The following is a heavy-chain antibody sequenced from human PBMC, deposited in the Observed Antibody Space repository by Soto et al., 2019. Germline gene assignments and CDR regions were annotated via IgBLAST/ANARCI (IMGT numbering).Heavy chain of an antibody. Sequence: GGSLRLSCAASGFTFSSYGMHWVRQAPGKGLEWVAVISYDGSNKYYADSVKGRLTISRDNSKNTLYLQMNSLRAEDTAVYYCAKDRSLVRGPMPYWGQGTLVTVSS. J-gene: IGHJ4*02. D-gene: IGHD3-10*01. CDR3: AKDRSLVRGPMPY. CDR1: GFTFSSYG. CDR2: ISYDGSNK. V-gene: IGHV3-30*18.